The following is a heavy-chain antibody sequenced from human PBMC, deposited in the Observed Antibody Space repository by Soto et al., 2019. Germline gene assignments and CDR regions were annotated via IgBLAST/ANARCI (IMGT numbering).Heavy chain of an antibody. D-gene: IGHD2-2*01. Sequence: ASVKVPCKASGYISINYGITWVRQAPGQGLEWMGWISGYNGNTKYADKLQGRVTMTTDTSTTTAYMELRSLRSDDTAVYYCARDEVPAANWLDRWGQGTLVTVSS. CDR2: ISGYNGNT. CDR1: GYISINYG. CDR3: ARDEVPAANWLDR. V-gene: IGHV1-18*01. J-gene: IGHJ5*02.